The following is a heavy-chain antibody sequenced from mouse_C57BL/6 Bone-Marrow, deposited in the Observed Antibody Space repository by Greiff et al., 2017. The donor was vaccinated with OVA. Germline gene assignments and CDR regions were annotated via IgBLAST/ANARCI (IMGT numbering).Heavy chain of an antibody. CDR3: ARSSPALYSWFAY. J-gene: IGHJ3*01. CDR2: IDPSDSYT. CDR1: GYTFTSYW. Sequence: QVQLQQPGAELVKPGASVKLSCKASGYTFTSYWMQWVKQRPGQGLEWIGEIDPSDSYTNYNQKFKGKATLTVDTSSSTAYMQLSSLTSEDSAVYYCARSSPALYSWFAYWGQGTLVTVSA. D-gene: IGHD6-1*01. V-gene: IGHV1-50*01.